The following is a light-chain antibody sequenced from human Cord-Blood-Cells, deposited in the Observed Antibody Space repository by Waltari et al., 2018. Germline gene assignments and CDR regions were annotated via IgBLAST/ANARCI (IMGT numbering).Light chain of an antibody. Sequence: EIVLTPSPATLSVSPGVRDTLSCRASQSVSSNLAWYQQKPGQAPRLLIYGASTRATGIPARFSGSGSGTEFTLTISSLQSEDFAVYYCQQYNNWPLSFGQGTKLEIK. V-gene: IGKV3-15*01. CDR3: QQYNNWPLS. CDR2: GAS. J-gene: IGKJ2*03. CDR1: QSVSSN.